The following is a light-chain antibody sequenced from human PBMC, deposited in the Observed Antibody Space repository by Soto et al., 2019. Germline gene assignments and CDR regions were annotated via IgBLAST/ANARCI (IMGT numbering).Light chain of an antibody. CDR3: QQYDSSPWT. Sequence: EIVLTQSPGTLSLSPGERATLSCRASQSVSSSSLAWYQQKPGQAPRLLIYGASSRATGIPDRFSGSGSGRDFTLTISRLEPEDFAVYYCQQYDSSPWTFGQGTKVEIK. J-gene: IGKJ1*01. CDR1: QSVSSSS. CDR2: GAS. V-gene: IGKV3-20*01.